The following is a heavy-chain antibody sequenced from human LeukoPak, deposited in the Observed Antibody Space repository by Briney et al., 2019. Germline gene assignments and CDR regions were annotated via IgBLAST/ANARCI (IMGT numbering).Heavy chain of an antibody. J-gene: IGHJ5*02. CDR1: VFTFSSYA. Sequence: GGALRLSCAASVFTFSSYAMSWVRQAPGKGLEWVSSIIGSGGSTYYADSVKGRFTISRDNSKNTLYLQINSMRAEDRAVYYCAKDQEDWKDEGASWFDPWGQGTLVTVSS. V-gene: IGHV3-23*01. CDR2: IIGSGGST. CDR3: AKDQEDWKDEGASWFDP. D-gene: IGHD1-1*01.